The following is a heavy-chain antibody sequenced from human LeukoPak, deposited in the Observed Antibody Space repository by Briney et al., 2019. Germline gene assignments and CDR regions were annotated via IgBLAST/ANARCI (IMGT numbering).Heavy chain of an antibody. CDR2: ISGGGEST. CDR3: ARVGEGAAKD. CDR1: GFTFSSYA. Sequence: GGSLRLSCAASGFTFSSYAMSWVRLAPGKGLEWVSAISGGGESTYYADSVKGRFTISRDNSKNTLYLQMNSLRVEDTAVYYCARVGEGAAKDWGQGTLVTVSS. D-gene: IGHD1-26*01. J-gene: IGHJ4*02. V-gene: IGHV3-23*01.